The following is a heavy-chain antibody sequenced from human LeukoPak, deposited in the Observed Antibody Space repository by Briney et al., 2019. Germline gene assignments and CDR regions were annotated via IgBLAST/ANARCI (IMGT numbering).Heavy chain of an antibody. CDR3: ARERGYYDSSGYSALDY. CDR1: GYTFTGYY. V-gene: IGHV1-2*02. J-gene: IGHJ4*02. D-gene: IGHD3-22*01. Sequence: ASVKVSCKASGYTFTGYYMHWVRQAPGQGLEWMGWINPNSGGTNYAQKFQGRVTMTRDTSISTAYMELSRLRSDDTAVYYCARERGYYDSSGYSALDYWGQGTLVTVSS. CDR2: INPNSGGT.